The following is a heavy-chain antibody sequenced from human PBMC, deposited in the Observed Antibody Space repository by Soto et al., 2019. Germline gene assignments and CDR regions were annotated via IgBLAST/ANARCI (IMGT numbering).Heavy chain of an antibody. CDR1: GFTCRSFA. D-gene: IGHD5-18*01. CDR2: ISGSGDGT. CDR3: AGPGYSSQDY. Sequence: EVQLLESGGGLVQPGGSLRLSCAASGFTCRSFALSWVRQAPGKGLEWVSAISGSGDGTDYADSVKGRFAISRDNLKNTMYLQMNSLRAEDTTVYYCAGPGYSSQDYWGQGTLVTVSS. V-gene: IGHV3-23*01. J-gene: IGHJ4*02.